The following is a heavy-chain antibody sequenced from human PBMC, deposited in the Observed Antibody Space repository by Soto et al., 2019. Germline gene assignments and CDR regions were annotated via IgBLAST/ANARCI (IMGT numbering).Heavy chain of an antibody. CDR2: INHSGST. V-gene: IGHV4-34*01. CDR3: ARCRLHSVAATHLGYYFDY. Sequence: QVQLQQWGAGLLKPSETLSLTCAVYGGSFSGYYWSWIRQPPGKGLEWIGEINHSGSTNYNPSLKSRVTRSVNTNKTKFSLTLITVTPADTAVYYCARCRLHSVAATHLGYYFDYWGQGTLVTVSS. J-gene: IGHJ4*02. CDR1: GGSFSGYY. D-gene: IGHD2-15*01.